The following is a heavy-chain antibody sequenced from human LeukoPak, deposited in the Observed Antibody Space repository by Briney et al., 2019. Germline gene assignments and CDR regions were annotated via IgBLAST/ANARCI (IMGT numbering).Heavy chain of an antibody. D-gene: IGHD1-26*01. Sequence: GGSLRLSCAASGFTCSSYSMNWVRQAPGKGLEWVSSISSSSSYIYYADSVKGRFTISRDNAKNSLYLQMNSLRAEDTAVYYCARAMGGPGAFDIWGQGTMVTVSS. V-gene: IGHV3-21*01. CDR2: ISSSSSYI. CDR3: ARAMGGPGAFDI. CDR1: GFTCSSYS. J-gene: IGHJ3*02.